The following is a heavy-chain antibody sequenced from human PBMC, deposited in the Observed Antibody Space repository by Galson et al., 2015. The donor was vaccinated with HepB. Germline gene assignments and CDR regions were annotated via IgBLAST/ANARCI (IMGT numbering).Heavy chain of an antibody. CDR3: ARSSSKGFVQYPRAFDI. CDR1: GGTFSSYA. Sequence: SVKVSCKASGGTFSSYAISWVRQAPGQGLEWMGGIIPIFGTANYAQKFQGRVTITADESTSTAYMELSSLRSKDTAVYYCARSSSKGFVQYPRAFDIWGQGTMVTVSS. D-gene: IGHD2-2*01. CDR2: IIPIFGTA. V-gene: IGHV1-69*13. J-gene: IGHJ3*02.